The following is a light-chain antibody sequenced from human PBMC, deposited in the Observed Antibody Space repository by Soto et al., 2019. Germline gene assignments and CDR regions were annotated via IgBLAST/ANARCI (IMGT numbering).Light chain of an antibody. CDR2: EVT. Sequence: QSVLTQPPSASGSPGQSVTISCTGTSSDVGGYNYVSWYQQYPGRAPKLMIYEVTKRPSGVPDRFSGSKSRNTASLTVSGLLAEDEADYYCSSYAASNNFYFVFGGGTKVTVL. V-gene: IGLV2-8*01. J-gene: IGLJ3*02. CDR3: SSYAASNNFYFV. CDR1: SSDVGGYNY.